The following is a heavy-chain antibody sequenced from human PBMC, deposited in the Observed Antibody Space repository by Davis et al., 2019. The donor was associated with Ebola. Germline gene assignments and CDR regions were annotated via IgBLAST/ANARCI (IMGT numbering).Heavy chain of an antibody. CDR1: GYTFTSYG. Sequence: AASVKVSCKASGYTFTSYGISWVRQAPGQGLEWMGWISAYNGNTNYAQKLQGRVTMTTDTSTSTAYMELRSLRSDDTAVYYCARDSRVCTSCHYYYYYYGMDVWGQGTTVTVSS. D-gene: IGHD2-2*01. V-gene: IGHV1-18*01. J-gene: IGHJ6*02. CDR3: ARDSRVCTSCHYYYYYYGMDV. CDR2: ISAYNGNT.